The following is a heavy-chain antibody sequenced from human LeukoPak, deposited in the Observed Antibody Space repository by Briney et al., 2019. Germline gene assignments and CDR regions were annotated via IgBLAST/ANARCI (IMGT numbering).Heavy chain of an antibody. J-gene: IGHJ4*02. CDR1: GFTFSSYS. CDR3: ARESINAQWLCIDY. V-gene: IGHV3-21*01. Sequence: GGSLRLSCAASGFTFSSYSMNWVRQAPGKGLEWVSSISSSSSYIYYADSVKGRFTISRDNAKNSLYLQMNSLGAEDTAVYYCARESINAQWLCIDYWGQGTLVTVSS. D-gene: IGHD6-19*01. CDR2: ISSSSSYI.